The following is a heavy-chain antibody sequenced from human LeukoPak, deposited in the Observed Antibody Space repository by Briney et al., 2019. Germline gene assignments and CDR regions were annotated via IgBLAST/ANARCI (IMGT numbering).Heavy chain of an antibody. CDR2: ISGSGSRT. V-gene: IGHV3-23*01. J-gene: IGHJ4*02. CDR3: AEERAAQGIPYFDY. Sequence: PGGSLRLSCAGSGFTFSSYAMSWVRQAPGKGLEWVSGISGSGSRTYYADSVRGRFTISRDNSKKTLYLQMNSLRGEDTAVYYCAEERAAQGIPYFDYWGQGTLVTVSS. D-gene: IGHD6-13*01. CDR1: GFTFSSYA.